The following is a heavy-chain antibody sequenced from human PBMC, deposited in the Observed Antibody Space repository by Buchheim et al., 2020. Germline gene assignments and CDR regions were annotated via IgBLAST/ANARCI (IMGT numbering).Heavy chain of an antibody. Sequence: EVQLLESGGGLIQPGGSLRLSCAASGFTFSSYAMSWVRQAPGKGLEWVSALSVSGGSTYYADSVKGRFTISRDNSKNKLSLQMNSLSAEDTAVYYCAKAQFSMYYFDYWGQGIL. D-gene: IGHD5-24*01. V-gene: IGHV3-23*01. J-gene: IGHJ4*02. CDR1: GFTFSSYA. CDR3: AKAQFSMYYFDY. CDR2: LSVSGGST.